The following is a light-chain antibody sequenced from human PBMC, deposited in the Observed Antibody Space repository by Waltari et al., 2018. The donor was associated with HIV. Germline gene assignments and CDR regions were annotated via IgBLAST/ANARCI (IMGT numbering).Light chain of an antibody. Sequence: QSALTQPASVSGSPGQSITISCTGTSSDVGGYNYVSWYQQHPGKAPKLMIYDVSKRPSAVSHRFSGSKSGNTAYLTISGRQAEDEADYYCCSYAGSSTFGVFGGGTKLTVL. J-gene: IGLJ2*01. CDR1: SSDVGGYNY. CDR3: CSYAGSSTFGV. V-gene: IGLV2-23*02. CDR2: DVS.